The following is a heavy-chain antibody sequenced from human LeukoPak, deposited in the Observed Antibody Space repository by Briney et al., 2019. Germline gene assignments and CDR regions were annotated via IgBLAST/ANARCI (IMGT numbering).Heavy chain of an antibody. CDR1: GFTFSDYY. Sequence: PGGSLRLSCAASGFTFSDYYMSWIRQAPGKGLEWVSYIGSSGNNIFYADSLKGRFTISRDNAKKSLYLQMSSLRAEDTAVYYCARVGKAMAAAGFGAFDIWGQGTMVSVSS. V-gene: IGHV3-11*01. CDR2: IGSSGNNI. D-gene: IGHD6-13*01. CDR3: ARVGKAMAAAGFGAFDI. J-gene: IGHJ3*02.